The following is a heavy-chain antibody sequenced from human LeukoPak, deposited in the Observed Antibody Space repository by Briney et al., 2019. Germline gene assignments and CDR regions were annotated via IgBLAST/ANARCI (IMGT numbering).Heavy chain of an antibody. Sequence: PSETLSLTCAVYGGSFSGYYWSWIRQPPGKGLEWIGEINHSGSTNYNPSLKSRVTISVDTSKNQFSLKLSSVTAADTAVYYCARRNWAYFDYWGQGTLVTVSS. CDR1: GGSFSGYY. J-gene: IGHJ4*02. D-gene: IGHD7-27*01. CDR2: INHSGST. V-gene: IGHV4-34*01. CDR3: ARRNWAYFDY.